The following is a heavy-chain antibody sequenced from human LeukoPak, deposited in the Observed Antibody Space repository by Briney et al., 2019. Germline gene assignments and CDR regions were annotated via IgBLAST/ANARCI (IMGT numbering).Heavy chain of an antibody. J-gene: IGHJ6*02. V-gene: IGHV1-8*01. D-gene: IGHD3-16*01. CDR3: ARGLDGDYGMDV. Sequence: ASVKVSCKASGYTFTSYDINWVRQATGQGLEWMGWKNPNSGNTGYAQKFQGRVTMTRNTSISTAYMELSSLRSEDTAVYYCARGLDGDYGMDVWGQGTTVTVSS. CDR1: GYTFTSYD. CDR2: KNPNSGNT.